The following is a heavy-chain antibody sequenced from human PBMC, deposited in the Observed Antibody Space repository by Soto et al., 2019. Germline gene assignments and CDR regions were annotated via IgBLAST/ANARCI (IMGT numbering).Heavy chain of an antibody. V-gene: IGHV3-21*01. D-gene: IGHD6-6*01. CDR1: GFTFSSYS. CDR2: ISSSSSYI. Sequence: PGGSLRLSCAASGFTFSSYSMNWVRQAPGKGLEWVSSISSSSSYIYYADSVKGRFTISRDNAKNSLYLQMNSLRAEDTAVYYCASGTAARPVTPTWCDPWGQGTLVTVSS. J-gene: IGHJ5*02. CDR3: ASGTAARPVTPTWCDP.